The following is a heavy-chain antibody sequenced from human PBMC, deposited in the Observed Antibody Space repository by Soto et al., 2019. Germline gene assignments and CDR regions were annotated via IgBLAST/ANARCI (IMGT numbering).Heavy chain of an antibody. CDR3: VRDGFWFVS. V-gene: IGHV3-7*01. CDR1: GFIFSTYW. J-gene: IGHJ5*01. Sequence: GGSLRLSCATSGFIFSTYWMSWGRQAPGKGLEWVANIKKDGSEKNYVDSVKGRFSISRDNTKNSLYLQMNSLRAEDTAVYYCVRDGFWFVSWCQGTLVTVSS. CDR2: IKKDGSEK. D-gene: IGHD5-12*01.